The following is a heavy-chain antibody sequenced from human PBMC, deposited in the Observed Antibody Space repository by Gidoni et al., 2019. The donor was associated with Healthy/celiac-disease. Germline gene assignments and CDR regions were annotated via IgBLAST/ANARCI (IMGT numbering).Heavy chain of an antibody. CDR1: GYSISSGYY. Sequence: VQLQESGPGLVKPSETLSLTCTVSGYSISSGYYWGWIRQPPGKGLEWIGSIYHSGSTYYNPSLKSRVTISVDTSKNQFSLKLSSVTAADTAVYYCARELAAAGITFDYWGQGTLVTVSS. CDR3: ARELAAAGITFDY. CDR2: IYHSGST. J-gene: IGHJ4*02. V-gene: IGHV4-38-2*02. D-gene: IGHD6-13*01.